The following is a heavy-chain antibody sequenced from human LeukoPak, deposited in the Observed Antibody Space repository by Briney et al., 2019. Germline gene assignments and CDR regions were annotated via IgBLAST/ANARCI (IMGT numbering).Heavy chain of an antibody. Sequence: GESLKISFRGSGYSFTTYWIGWVRQMPGKGLEWMGIIYPGDSDSRYTPSFQGHVTMSADKSINTAYLQWSSLKASDTAMYYCARRQGCSSTSCPPDYWGQGTLVTVSP. D-gene: IGHD2-2*01. CDR2: IYPGDSDS. V-gene: IGHV5-51*01. CDR3: ARRQGCSSTSCPPDY. J-gene: IGHJ4*02. CDR1: GYSFTTYW.